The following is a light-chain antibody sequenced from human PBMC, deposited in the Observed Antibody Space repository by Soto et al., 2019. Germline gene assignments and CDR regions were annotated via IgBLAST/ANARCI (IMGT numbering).Light chain of an antibody. V-gene: IGKV1-39*01. CDR1: QSISNH. CDR3: QQSYSSPPT. CDR2: AAS. Sequence: DIQMTQSPSSLSASVADRVIITCRASQSISNHLNWYQQKPGKAPKLLIFAASSLQSGVPSRFSGSRSGPDFTLTISSLQPEDFATYYCQQSYSSPPTFGQGTKVEIK. J-gene: IGKJ1*01.